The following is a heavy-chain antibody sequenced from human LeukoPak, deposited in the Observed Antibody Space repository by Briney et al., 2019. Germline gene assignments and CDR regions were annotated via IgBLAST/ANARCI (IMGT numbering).Heavy chain of an antibody. J-gene: IGHJ4*02. CDR1: GDSVSSQNGA. D-gene: IGHD6-19*01. CDR2: TYYRSKWYN. V-gene: IGHV6-1*01. Sequence: SQTLSLTCVISGDSVSSQNGAWNWIRQSPSRGLEWLGRTYYRSKWYNDYAVSVQGRITINPDTSKNQFSLQLNSVTPEDTAVYYCARDLGTSGWYTFDYRGQGTLVTVSS. CDR3: ARDLGTSGWYTFDY.